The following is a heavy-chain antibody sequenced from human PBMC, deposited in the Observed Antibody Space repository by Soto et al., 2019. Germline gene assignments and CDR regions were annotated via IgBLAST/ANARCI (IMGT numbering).Heavy chain of an antibody. Sequence: QVQLVESGGGVVQPGRSLRLSCAASGFPFSVYAIHWVRQAPGKGLEWMAVISYDGTNKYYADSVKGRFTISRDNSKDTLYLQMNSLSVEDTAVYYCARSVRTIQLPYDGFEIWGQGTMVTVSS. CDR1: GFPFSVYA. J-gene: IGHJ3*02. CDR2: ISYDGTNK. V-gene: IGHV3-30-3*01. CDR3: ARSVRTIQLPYDGFEI.